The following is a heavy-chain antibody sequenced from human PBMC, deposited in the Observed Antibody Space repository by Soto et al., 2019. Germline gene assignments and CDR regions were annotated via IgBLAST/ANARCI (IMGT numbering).Heavy chain of an antibody. Sequence: SETLSLTCSVSGVSVSNKTYYWSWIRQPPGKRLEWIGYVYYSGTTNYNPSLKSRVTISVDLSKNQFSLRLSSVTPADTALYYCARTTAVPNTLRSRYFFDYWGQGTLVTVSS. J-gene: IGHJ4*02. CDR3: ARTTAVPNTLRSRYFFDY. CDR2: VYYSGTT. V-gene: IGHV4-61*01. D-gene: IGHD4-17*01. CDR1: GVSVSNKTYY.